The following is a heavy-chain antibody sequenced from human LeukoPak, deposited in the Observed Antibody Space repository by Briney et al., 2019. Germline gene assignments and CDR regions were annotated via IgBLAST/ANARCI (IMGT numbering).Heavy chain of an antibody. D-gene: IGHD6-13*01. CDR2: ISGSGGST. CDR1: GFTFSSYA. CDR3: AKDWEKYSSRPNWFDP. J-gene: IGHJ5*02. Sequence: GGSLRLSCAASGFTFSSYAMSWVRQAPGKGLEWVSAISGSGGSTYYADSVKGRFTISRDNSKNTLYLQMNSLRAEDTAVYYCAKDWEKYSSRPNWFDPWGQGTLVTVSS. V-gene: IGHV3-23*01.